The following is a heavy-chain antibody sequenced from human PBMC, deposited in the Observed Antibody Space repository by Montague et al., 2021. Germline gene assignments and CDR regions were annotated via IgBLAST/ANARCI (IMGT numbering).Heavy chain of an antibody. CDR2: ITLDGSST. CDR1: GFSFSIYC. D-gene: IGHD6-13*01. V-gene: IGHV3-74*01. Sequence: SLRPSCAASGFSFSIYCMHWVRQAPGKGLLWVSRITLDGSSTTFADSVKGRFTTSRDNAKATLYLQMNSLRVDDTAVYYCARNLASAAPGAFDIWGQGTMVTVSS. J-gene: IGHJ3*02. CDR3: ARNLASAAPGAFDI.